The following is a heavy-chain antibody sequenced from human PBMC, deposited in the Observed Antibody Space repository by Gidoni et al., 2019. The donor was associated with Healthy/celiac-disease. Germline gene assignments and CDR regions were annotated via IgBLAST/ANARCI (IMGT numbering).Heavy chain of an antibody. Sequence: QVQLQQWGAGLFKPSETLSLTCAVYGGSFSGYYWSWIRQPPGKGLEWIGEINHSGSTNYNPSLKSRVTISVDTSKNQFSLKLSSVTAADTAVYYCARLRSGNYYGSGSYRNRVDYWGQGTLVTVSS. V-gene: IGHV4-34*01. D-gene: IGHD3-10*01. CDR3: ARLRSGNYYGSGSYRNRVDY. J-gene: IGHJ4*02. CDR2: INHSGST. CDR1: GGSFSGYY.